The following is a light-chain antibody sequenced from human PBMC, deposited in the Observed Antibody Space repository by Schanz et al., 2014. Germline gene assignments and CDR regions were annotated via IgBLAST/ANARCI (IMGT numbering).Light chain of an antibody. J-gene: IGLJ3*02. Sequence: QTVVTQEPSLTVSPGGTVTLTCASGTGAIASGHYPYWIQQKPGQAPRTLIYDVSYKHSWTPARFSGSLLEGKAALTLSGAQTEDEAAYFCFLLLSSGWVFGGGTKVTVL. CDR3: FLLLSSGWV. CDR2: DVS. CDR1: TGAIASGHY. V-gene: IGLV7-46*01.